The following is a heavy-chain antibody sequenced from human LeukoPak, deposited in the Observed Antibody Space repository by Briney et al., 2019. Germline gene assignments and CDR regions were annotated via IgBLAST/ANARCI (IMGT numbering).Heavy chain of an antibody. CDR1: GFIFNNFG. CDR2: TWYDGGNK. CDR3: ARDITGYMDAFDI. D-gene: IGHD6-13*01. J-gene: IGHJ3*02. Sequence: PGRSLRLSCAASGFIFNNFGMNWVRQAPGKGLEWVAATWYDGGNKYYGDSVKGRFTISRDNSKNTLYLQMNSLRAEDTAVYYCARDITGYMDAFDIWGQGTMVTVSS. V-gene: IGHV3-33*01.